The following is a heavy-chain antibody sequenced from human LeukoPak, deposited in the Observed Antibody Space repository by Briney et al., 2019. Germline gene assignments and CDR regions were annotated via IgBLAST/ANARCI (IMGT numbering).Heavy chain of an antibody. D-gene: IGHD3-3*01. V-gene: IGHV3-21*01. CDR2: ISSSSSYI. CDR3: AREYTAYYDFWSATPHWFDP. Sequence: GGSLRLSCAASGFTFSSYSMNWVRQAPGKGLEWVSSISSSSSYIYYADSVKGRFTISRDNAKNSLYLQMNSLRAEDTAVYYCAREYTAYYDFWSATPHWFDPWGQGTLVTVSS. J-gene: IGHJ5*02. CDR1: GFTFSSYS.